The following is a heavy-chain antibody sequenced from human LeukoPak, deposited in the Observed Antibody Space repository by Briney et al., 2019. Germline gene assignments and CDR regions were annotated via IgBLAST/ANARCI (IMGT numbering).Heavy chain of an antibody. D-gene: IGHD2-2*02. J-gene: IGHJ5*02. CDR2: INPNSGGT. Sequence: ASVKVSCKASGYTFTGYYMHWLRQAPGQGLEWMGWINPNSGGTNYAQKFQGRVTITRDTSISTAYMELSRLRSDDTAVYYCARTVRGPRGKYQLLYGWFDPWGQGTLVTVSS. V-gene: IGHV1-2*02. CDR1: GYTFTGYY. CDR3: ARTVRGPRGKYQLLYGWFDP.